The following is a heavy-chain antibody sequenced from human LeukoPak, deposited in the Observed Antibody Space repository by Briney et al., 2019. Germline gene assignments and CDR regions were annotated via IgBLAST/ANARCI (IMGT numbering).Heavy chain of an antibody. CDR1: GGSFSSYY. D-gene: IGHD3-10*01. CDR3: ARPRVRGVIIRGFDY. V-gene: IGHV4-34*01. CDR2: INHSGST. Sequence: KPSETLSLTCAVYGGSFSSYYWTWIRQPPGKGLEWSGEINHSGSTNYNPSLKSRVTISVDTSKNQFSLKLRSVTAAATAVYYCARPRVRGVIIRGFDYWGQGTLVTVSS. J-gene: IGHJ4*01.